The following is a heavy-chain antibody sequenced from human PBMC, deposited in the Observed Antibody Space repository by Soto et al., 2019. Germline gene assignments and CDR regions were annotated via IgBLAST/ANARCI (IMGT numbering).Heavy chain of an antibody. CDR2: INANSGGS. CDR1: RYTFTDYY. Sequence: ASVKVSCKTSRYTFTDYYMHWLRQAPGQGLEWLGWINANSGGSVCAQQFQGRVTMTRDTSISTAYMELSGLTSDDTAVYYCARPAYCGGDCYYYFDNWGQGTLVTVSS. V-gene: IGHV1-2*02. J-gene: IGHJ4*02. CDR3: ARPAYCGGDCYYYFDN. D-gene: IGHD2-21*02.